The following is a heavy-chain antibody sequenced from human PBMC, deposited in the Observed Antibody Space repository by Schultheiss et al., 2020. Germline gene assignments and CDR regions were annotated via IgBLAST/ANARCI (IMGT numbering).Heavy chain of an antibody. V-gene: IGHV3-23*01. CDR3: AKDRAVPLLIDY. D-gene: IGHD1-26*01. J-gene: IGHJ4*02. CDR2: ISGSGGST. CDR1: GFTFSSYA. Sequence: GGSLRLSCAASGFTFSSYAMSWVRQAPGKGLEWVSAISGSGGSTYYADSVKGLFTISRDNSKNTLYLQMNSLRAEDTAVYYCAKDRAVPLLIDYWGQGTLVTVSS.